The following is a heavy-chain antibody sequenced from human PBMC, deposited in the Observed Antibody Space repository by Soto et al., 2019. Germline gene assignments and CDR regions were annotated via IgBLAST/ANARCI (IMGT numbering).Heavy chain of an antibody. CDR1: GAPVANDNW. CDR3: TRHFYYSMDV. J-gene: IGHJ6*02. CDR2: VHHSVGN. Sequence: QVQLQESGPGLVKPSETLSLTCTVSGAPVANDNWWSWVRQSPGKGLEWIGEVHHSVGNNNSPSLTSRVTISVDKSTNQFSLKLHSVTAADSAVYFCTRHFYYSMDVWGQGTTVTVS. V-gene: IGHV4-4*02.